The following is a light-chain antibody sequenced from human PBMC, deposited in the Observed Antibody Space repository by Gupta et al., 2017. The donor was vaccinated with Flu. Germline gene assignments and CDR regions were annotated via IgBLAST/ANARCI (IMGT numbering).Light chain of an antibody. V-gene: IGKV3-20*01. J-gene: IGKJ1*01. Sequence: IVLTQSPATLSLPPGESAALSCRASQSVSSNYLAWYQQKPGQAPRLLVYGASRRATGIPDRFSGSGSGTDLTLTISRLEPEDFAVYYCQQYYRPPWTFGQGTTVEVK. CDR3: QQYYRPPWT. CDR1: QSVSSNY. CDR2: GAS.